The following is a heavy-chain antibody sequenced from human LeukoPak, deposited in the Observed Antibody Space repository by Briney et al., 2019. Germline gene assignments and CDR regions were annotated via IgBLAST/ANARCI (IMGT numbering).Heavy chain of an antibody. CDR1: GFTFSSYS. CDR2: ISSSSSTI. Sequence: GGSLRLSCAASGFTFSSYSMNWVRRAPGKGLEWVSYISSSSSTIYYADSVKGRFTISRDNAKNSLYLQMNSLRAEDTAVYYCARDKGAAAMRWFDPWGQGTLVTVSS. D-gene: IGHD2-2*01. V-gene: IGHV3-48*01. CDR3: ARDKGAAAMRWFDP. J-gene: IGHJ5*02.